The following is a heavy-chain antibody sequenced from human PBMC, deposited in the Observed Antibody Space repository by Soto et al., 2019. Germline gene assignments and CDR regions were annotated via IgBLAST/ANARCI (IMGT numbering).Heavy chain of an antibody. CDR2: ISGSGGST. V-gene: IGHV3-23*01. D-gene: IGHD3-3*01. CDR1: VFTFSSYA. Sequence: EVQLLESGGGLVQPGGSLRLSCSSSVFTFSSYAMSWVRQAPGKGLEWVSAISGSGGSTYYADSVKGRFTISRDNSKNTLYLQMNSLRAEDTAVYYCAKTLSRLRFLEWLPDYWGQGTLVTVSS. J-gene: IGHJ4*02. CDR3: AKTLSRLRFLEWLPDY.